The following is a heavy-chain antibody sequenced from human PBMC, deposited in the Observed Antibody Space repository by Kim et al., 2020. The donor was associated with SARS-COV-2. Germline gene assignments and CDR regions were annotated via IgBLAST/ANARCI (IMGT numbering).Heavy chain of an antibody. V-gene: IGHV4-59*01. CDR2: IHYSGST. CDR1: GGPISSFY. J-gene: IGHJ5*02. CDR3: ARAGYYYDSSGYKWFDP. D-gene: IGHD3-22*01. Sequence: SETLSLTCTVSGGPISSFYWSWIRQPPGKGLEWVGYIHYSGSTNYNPSLNSRVTISVDTTKNQFSLKLTSVTAADTAVYYCARAGYYYDSSGYKWFDPWGRETLVTVSS.